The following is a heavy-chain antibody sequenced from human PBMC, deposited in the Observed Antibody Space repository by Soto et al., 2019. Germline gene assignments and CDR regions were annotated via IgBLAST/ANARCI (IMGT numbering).Heavy chain of an antibody. Sequence: SETLSLTCAVSGGSISSGGYSWSWIRQPPGKGLEWIGYIYHSGSTYYNPSLKSRVTISVDRSKNQFSLKLSSVTAADTAVYYCARIGYCISTSCYWWFDPWGQGTLVTVPQ. V-gene: IGHV4-30-2*01. CDR1: GGSISSGGYS. CDR3: ARIGYCISTSCYWWFDP. D-gene: IGHD2-2*01. CDR2: IYHSGST. J-gene: IGHJ5*02.